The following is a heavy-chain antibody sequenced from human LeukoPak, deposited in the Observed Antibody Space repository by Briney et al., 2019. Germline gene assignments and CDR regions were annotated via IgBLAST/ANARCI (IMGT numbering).Heavy chain of an antibody. Sequence: GGSLRFSCAASGFTFSSYGMHWVRQAPGKGLEWVAVISYDGSNKYYADSVKGRFTISRDNSKNTLYLQMNSLRAEDTAVYYCAKDHGGATLDYWGQGTLVTVSS. CDR1: GFTFSSYG. CDR2: ISYDGSNK. J-gene: IGHJ4*02. D-gene: IGHD1-26*01. V-gene: IGHV3-30*18. CDR3: AKDHGGATLDY.